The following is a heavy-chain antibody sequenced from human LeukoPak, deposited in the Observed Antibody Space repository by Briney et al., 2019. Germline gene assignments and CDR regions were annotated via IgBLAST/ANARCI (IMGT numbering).Heavy chain of an antibody. J-gene: IGHJ4*02. D-gene: IGHD3-10*02. CDR3: ARDLCWGCFDD. V-gene: IGHV3-23*01. Sequence: PGGSLRLSCAASGFTFSSYGMSWVRQAPGKGLEWVSAISGSGGSTYYADSVKGRFTISRDNSKNTLYLQMNSLRAEGTAVYYCARDLCWGCFDDWGQGNLVTVSS. CDR2: ISGSGGST. CDR1: GFTFSSYG.